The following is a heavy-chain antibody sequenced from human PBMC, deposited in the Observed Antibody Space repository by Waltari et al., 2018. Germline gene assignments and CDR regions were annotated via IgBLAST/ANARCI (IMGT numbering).Heavy chain of an antibody. Sequence: EVQLVESGGGLVKPGGSRRLFCAASGFPVSRYSMKWHRQAPGKGLEWVSSISSSSSYIYYADSVKGRFTISRNNAKNSLYLQMNSLRAEDTAVYYCARGGRGVRATFFHWGQGTLVTVSS. CDR1: GFPVSRYS. D-gene: IGHD3-10*01. V-gene: IGHV3-21*01. CDR2: ISSSSSYI. J-gene: IGHJ4*02. CDR3: ARGGRGVRATFFH.